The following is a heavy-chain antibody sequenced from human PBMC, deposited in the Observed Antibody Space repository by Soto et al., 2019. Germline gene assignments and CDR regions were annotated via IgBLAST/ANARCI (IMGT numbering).Heavy chain of an antibody. V-gene: IGHV4-34*01. CDR3: ARDRQYYYFLSGYQNAGPDGMEV. CDR1: GGSSSGYY. D-gene: IGHD3-3*01. J-gene: IGHJ6*02. CDR2: INDSGGT. Sequence: SETLSLTCAVYGGSSSGYYWPWIRQAPGKGLEGIGEINDSGGTNYNSSLKSRVTISVDTSKKQFSLFLYFVTAADTAVYYCARDRQYYYFLSGYQNAGPDGMEVWGQGTTVT.